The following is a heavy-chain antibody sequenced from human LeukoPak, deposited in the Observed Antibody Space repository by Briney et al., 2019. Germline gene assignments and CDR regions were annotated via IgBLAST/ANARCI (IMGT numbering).Heavy chain of an antibody. V-gene: IGHV1-24*01. D-gene: IGHD1-26*01. CDR2: FDPEDGET. CDR1: GYTFTSYY. Sequence: ASVKVSCKASGYTFTSYYMHWVRQAPGKGLEWMGGFDPEDGETIYAQKFQGRVTMTEDTSTDTAYMELSSLRSEDTAVYYCATERGATNDAFDIWGQGTMVTVSS. J-gene: IGHJ3*02. CDR3: ATERGATNDAFDI.